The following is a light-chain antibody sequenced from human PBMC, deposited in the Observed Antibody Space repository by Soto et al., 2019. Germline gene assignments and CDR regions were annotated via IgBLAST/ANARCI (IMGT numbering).Light chain of an antibody. CDR1: QSISSR. CDR2: AAS. Sequence: DIQMTQSPSTLSASVGDRVTITCRASQSISSRLAWYQQKPGKAPKVLIYAASSLESGVPSRFSGSGSGTEFTLTITSLQPDDFATYYCQQYNTYWTCGQGDQGGYQT. V-gene: IGKV1-5*01. CDR3: QQYNTYWT. J-gene: IGKJ1*01.